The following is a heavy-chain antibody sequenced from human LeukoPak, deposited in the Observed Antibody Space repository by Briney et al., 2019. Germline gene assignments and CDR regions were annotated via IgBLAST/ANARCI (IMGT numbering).Heavy chain of an antibody. D-gene: IGHD5-18*01. J-gene: IGHJ6*03. CDR1: GGSISSSSYY. V-gene: IGHV4-39*07. CDR3: ARVTSGYSYGSYYYYYYYMDV. CDR2: IYHSGST. Sequence: SETLSLTCTVSGGSISSSSYYWGWIRQPPGKGLEWIGSIYHSGSTYYNPSLKSRVTISVDTSKNQFSLKLSSVTAADTAVYYCARVTSGYSYGSYYYYYYYMDVWGKGTTVTVSS.